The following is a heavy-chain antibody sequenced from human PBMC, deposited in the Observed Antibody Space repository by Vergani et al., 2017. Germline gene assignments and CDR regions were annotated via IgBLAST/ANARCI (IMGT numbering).Heavy chain of an antibody. Sequence: EVQLVESGGGVVRPGGSLRLSCAASGFTFGDYDMNWVRQAPGKGLEWVSRVKWNGDSSVYADSVKGRFIISRDNAKNSLYLQMTSLRAEDTAFYYCARRGSGNTYYFDYWGQGALVTVSS. J-gene: IGHJ4*02. CDR3: ARRGSGNTYYFDY. CDR1: GFTFGDYD. V-gene: IGHV3-20*04. CDR2: VKWNGDSS. D-gene: IGHD3-10*01.